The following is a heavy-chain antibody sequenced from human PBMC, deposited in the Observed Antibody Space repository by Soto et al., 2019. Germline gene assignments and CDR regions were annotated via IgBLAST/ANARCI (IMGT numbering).Heavy chain of an antibody. CDR2: IIPIFGTA. Sequence: SVKVSCKASCGTFSSYAISWVRQAPGQGLEWMGGIIPIFGTANYAQKFQGRVTITADESTSTAYMELSSLRSEDTAVYYCARDXARRITMVRGVIAQFDYWGQGTLVTVSS. J-gene: IGHJ4*02. D-gene: IGHD3-10*01. V-gene: IGHV1-69*13. CDR3: ARDXARRITMVRGVIAQFDY. CDR1: CGTFSSYA.